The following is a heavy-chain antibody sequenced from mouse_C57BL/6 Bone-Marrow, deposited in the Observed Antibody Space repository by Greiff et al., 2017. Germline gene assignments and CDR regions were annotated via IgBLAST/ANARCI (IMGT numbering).Heavy chain of an antibody. CDR2: INPGSGGT. CDR3: AIDPLYGRGY. V-gene: IGHV1-54*01. J-gene: IGHJ2*01. D-gene: IGHD1-1*01. CDR1: GYAFTNYL. Sequence: QVQLQQSGAELVRPGTSVKVSCKASGYAFTNYLIEWVKQRPGQGLEWIGVINPGSGGTNYNEKFKGKATLTADKSSSTAYMQLSSLTSEDSAVYFCAIDPLYGRGYWGQGTTLTVSS.